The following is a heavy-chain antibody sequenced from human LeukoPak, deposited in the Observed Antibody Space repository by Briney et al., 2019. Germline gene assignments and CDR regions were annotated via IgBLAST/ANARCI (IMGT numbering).Heavy chain of an antibody. D-gene: IGHD3-3*01. J-gene: IGHJ4*02. CDR2: IYYSGST. V-gene: IGHV4-59*01. Sequence: SETLSLTCTVSGGSISSYYWSWIRQPPGKGLEWIGYIYYSGSTNYNPSLKSRVTISVDTSKNQFSLKLSSVTAADTAVYYCARGSVTIFGVVKYYFDYWGQGTLVTVSS. CDR1: GGSISSYY. CDR3: ARGSVTIFGVVKYYFDY.